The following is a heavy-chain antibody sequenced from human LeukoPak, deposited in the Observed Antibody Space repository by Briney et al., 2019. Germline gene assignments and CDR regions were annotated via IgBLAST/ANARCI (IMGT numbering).Heavy chain of an antibody. J-gene: IGHJ4*02. Sequence: GGSLRLSCAASGFTFSDYYMSWIRQAPGKGLEWVSYIRSSGSTIYYADSVKGRLTISRDNARNSLYLQMNSLSAEDTAIYYCARGLTTVRGVIITTAHAFDYWGQGTLVAVSS. CDR3: ARGLTTVRGVIITTAHAFDY. V-gene: IGHV3-11*01. D-gene: IGHD3-10*01. CDR2: IRSSGSTI. CDR1: GFTFSDYY.